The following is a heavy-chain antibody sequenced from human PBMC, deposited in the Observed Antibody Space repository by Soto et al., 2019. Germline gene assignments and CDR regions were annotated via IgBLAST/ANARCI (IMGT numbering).Heavy chain of an antibody. J-gene: IGHJ6*02. D-gene: IGHD6-13*01. CDR3: ASSHIAAAPYGMGV. Sequence: PGGSLRLSCAASGFTFSDYYMSWIRQAPGKGLEWVSYISSSSSYTNYADSVKGRFTISRDNAKNSLYLQMNSLRAEDTAVYYWASSHIAAAPYGMGVWGQGTTVTVS. CDR2: ISSSSSYT. V-gene: IGHV3-11*03. CDR1: GFTFSDYY.